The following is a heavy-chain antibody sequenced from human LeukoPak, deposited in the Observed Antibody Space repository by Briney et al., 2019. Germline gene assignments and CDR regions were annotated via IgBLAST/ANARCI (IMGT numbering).Heavy chain of an antibody. J-gene: IGHJ5*02. CDR2: ISDTGST. CDR1: GGSISDSY. CDR3: ARGGGVYCTGDTCSLIWFDP. V-gene: IGHV4-59*01. D-gene: IGHD2-15*01. Sequence: PSETLSLTCTVSGGSISDSYWSWIRQPPGKGLEWIGYISDTGSTNYNPSLKSRVTISSDTSKNQFSLRLTSVTTADTAVYYCARGGGVYCTGDTCSLIWFDPWGQGTLVTVSS.